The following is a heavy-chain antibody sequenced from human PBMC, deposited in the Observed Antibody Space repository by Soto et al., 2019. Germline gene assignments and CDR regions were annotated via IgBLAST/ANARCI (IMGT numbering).Heavy chain of an antibody. Sequence: QVQLVQSGAEVKKPGSSVKVSCKASGGTFSSYTISWVRQAPGQGLEWMGRIIPILGIANYAQKFQGRVTITADKSTSTAYMELSSLRSEDTAVYYCASLGRTYGSGSYYRTYSMDVWGQGTTVTVSS. CDR2: IIPILGIA. D-gene: IGHD3-10*01. CDR1: GGTFSSYT. V-gene: IGHV1-69*02. J-gene: IGHJ6*02. CDR3: ASLGRTYGSGSYYRTYSMDV.